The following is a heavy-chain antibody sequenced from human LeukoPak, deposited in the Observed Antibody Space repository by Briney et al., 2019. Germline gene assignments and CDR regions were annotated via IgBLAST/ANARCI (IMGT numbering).Heavy chain of an antibody. J-gene: IGHJ4*02. CDR1: GFTFSSYA. CDR3: ARWGYSGSGLDY. D-gene: IGHD3-10*01. CDR2: ISYDGSNK. V-gene: IGHV3-30-3*01. Sequence: GGSLRLSCAASGFTFSSYAMHWVRQAPGKGLEWVAVISYDGSNKYYADSVKGRFTISRDNSKNTLYLQMNSLRDEDTAVYYCARWGYSGSGLDYWGQGTLVTVSS.